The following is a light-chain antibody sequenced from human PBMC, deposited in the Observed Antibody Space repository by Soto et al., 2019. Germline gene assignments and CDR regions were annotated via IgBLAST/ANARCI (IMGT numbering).Light chain of an antibody. CDR1: SSDVGGYNY. J-gene: IGLJ3*02. Sequence: QSALTQPASVSGSPGQSITISCTGTSSDVGGYNYVTWYQHHPGKAPKLIICEVSNRPSGVSSRFSGSKSGNTASLTISGLQAEDEADYYCSSYTSSVTVVFGGGTKLTVL. CDR3: SSYTSSVTVV. V-gene: IGLV2-14*01. CDR2: EVS.